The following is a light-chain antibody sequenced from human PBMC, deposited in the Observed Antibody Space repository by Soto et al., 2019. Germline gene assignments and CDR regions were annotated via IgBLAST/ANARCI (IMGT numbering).Light chain of an antibody. V-gene: IGKV3-11*01. J-gene: IGKJ5*01. Sequence: EIVLTQSPATLSLSPGERATLSCRASQSVSSYLAWYQQKPGQAPRLLIYDASNRATGIPARFSGSGSGTAFTLTISSLEPEDFAFYYCQQRSNWPITFGQGTRLEIK. CDR1: QSVSSY. CDR3: QQRSNWPIT. CDR2: DAS.